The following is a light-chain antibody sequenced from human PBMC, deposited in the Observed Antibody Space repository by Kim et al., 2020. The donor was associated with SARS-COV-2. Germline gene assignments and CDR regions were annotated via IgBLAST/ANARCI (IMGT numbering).Light chain of an antibody. V-gene: IGKV1-39*01. CDR1: QSISSH. CDR2: GAS. CDR3: QQGYSSPQIT. J-gene: IGKJ5*01. Sequence: SVGDRVIITCRTSQSISSHLNWYQQKPRKAPKLLIFGASSLQSGVPSRFSGSGSGTDFILTITALQPADFATYYCQQGYSSPQITFGQGTRLEIK.